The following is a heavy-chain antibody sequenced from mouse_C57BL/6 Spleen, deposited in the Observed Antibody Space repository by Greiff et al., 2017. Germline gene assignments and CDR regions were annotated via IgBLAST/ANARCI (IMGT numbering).Heavy chain of an antibody. V-gene: IGHV1-4*01. CDR2: INPSSGYT. CDR1: GYTFTSYT. J-gene: IGHJ1*03. CDR3: AYGSSPYWYCDV. Sequence: QVQLQQSGAELARPGASVKMSCKASGYTFTSYTMHWVKQRPGQGLEWIGYINPSSGYTKYNQKFKDKATLTADKSSSTAYMQLSSLTSEDSAVYYCAYGSSPYWYCDVWGTGTTVTVSS. D-gene: IGHD1-1*01.